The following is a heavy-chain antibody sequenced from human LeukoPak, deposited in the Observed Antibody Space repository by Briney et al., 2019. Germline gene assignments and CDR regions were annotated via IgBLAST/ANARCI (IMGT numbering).Heavy chain of an antibody. Sequence: GRSLRLSCAASGFTFSSYGMHWVRQAPGKGLEWVAVISYDGSNKYYADSVKGRFTISRDSSKNTLYLQMNSLRAEDTAVYYCAKDLNTIFGVVIDWGQGTLVTVSS. CDR1: GFTFSSYG. CDR2: ISYDGSNK. CDR3: AKDLNTIFGVVID. V-gene: IGHV3-30*18. D-gene: IGHD3-3*01. J-gene: IGHJ4*02.